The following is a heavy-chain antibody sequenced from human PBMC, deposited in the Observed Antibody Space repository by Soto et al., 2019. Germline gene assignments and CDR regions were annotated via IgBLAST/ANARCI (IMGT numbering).Heavy chain of an antibody. D-gene: IGHD3-22*01. J-gene: IGHJ4*02. CDR3: AREAVFYDSSGPNY. V-gene: IGHV1-2*02. CDR2: INPNSGGT. CDR1: GYTFTGYY. Sequence: ASVKVSCKASGYTFTGYYMHWVRQAPGQGLEWMGWINPNSGGTNYAQKFQSRVTMTRDTSISTAYMELSRLRSDDTAVYYCAREAVFYDSSGPNYWGQGTLVTVSS.